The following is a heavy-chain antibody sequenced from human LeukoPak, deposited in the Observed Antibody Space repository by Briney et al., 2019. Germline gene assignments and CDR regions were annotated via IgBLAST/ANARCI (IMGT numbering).Heavy chain of an antibody. CDR1: GFTFSNYA. CDR2: ISTAGSNT. CDR3: AKGGFTDTWRTHFDS. V-gene: IGHV3-23*01. J-gene: IGHJ4*02. Sequence: PGGSLRLSCAASGFTFSNYAMSWVRQAPGKGLEWVSIISTAGSNTFYADSVKGRFTFSRDNSKNTLDLQMDSLRADDTAVYFCAKGGFTDTWRTHFDSWGQGTQVTVSS.